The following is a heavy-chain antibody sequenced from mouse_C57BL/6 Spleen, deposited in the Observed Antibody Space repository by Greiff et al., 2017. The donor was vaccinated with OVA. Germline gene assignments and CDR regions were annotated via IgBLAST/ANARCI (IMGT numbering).Heavy chain of an antibody. V-gene: IGHV1-18*01. J-gene: IGHJ2*01. CDR1: GYTFTDYN. CDR2: ITPNNGGT. Sequence: EVQLQQSGPELVKPGASVKIPCKASGYTFTDYNMDWVKQSHGKSLEWIGDITPNNGGTIYNQKFKGKATLTVDKSFSTAYMELRSMTSEDTAVYYCARGGDYVDYWGQGTTLTVSS. CDR3: ARGGDYVDY.